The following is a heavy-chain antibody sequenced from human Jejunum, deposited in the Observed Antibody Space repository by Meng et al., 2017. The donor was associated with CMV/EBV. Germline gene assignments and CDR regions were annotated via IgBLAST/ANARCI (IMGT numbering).Heavy chain of an antibody. CDR2: INQDGSDK. CDR1: GFGFSDFW. Sequence: ASGFGFSDFWISWIRQAPGKGLEWVANINQDGSDKYYADSVTGRFTISRDNAENSLYLQMNSLRVEDTAVYYCARDADFWSGSDYWGQGTLVTVSS. D-gene: IGHD3-3*01. CDR3: ARDADFWSGSDY. V-gene: IGHV3-7*01. J-gene: IGHJ4*02.